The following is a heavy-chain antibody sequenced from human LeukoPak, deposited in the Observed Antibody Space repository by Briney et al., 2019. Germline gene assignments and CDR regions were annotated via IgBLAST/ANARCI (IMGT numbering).Heavy chain of an antibody. D-gene: IGHD1-26*01. J-gene: IGHJ4*02. CDR1: GGSISNYY. V-gene: IGHV4-59*08. CDR3: ARQGSGSHKD. Sequence: SETLSLTCTVSGGSISNYYWSWIRQLPGKGLEWVGYIFYSGSTNYNPSLKSRVTISVDTSKNQFSLKVSSVTAADTAVYYCARQGSGSHKDWGQGTLVTVSS. CDR2: IFYSGST.